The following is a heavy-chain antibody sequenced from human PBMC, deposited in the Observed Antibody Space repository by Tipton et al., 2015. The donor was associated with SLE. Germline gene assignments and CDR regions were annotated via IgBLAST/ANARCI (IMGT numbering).Heavy chain of an antibody. V-gene: IGHV4-34*01. CDR2: INHSGST. J-gene: IGHJ6*02. D-gene: IGHD2-8*02. CDR3: AGVLGYCTGGVCYYYHGMDV. Sequence: TLSLTCAVYGGSFSGYYWSWIRQPPGKGLEWIGEINHSGSTNYNPSLKSRVTISVDTSKNQFSLKLSSVTAADTAVYYCAGVLGYCTGGVCYYYHGMDVWGQGTSVTVSS. CDR1: GGSFSGYY.